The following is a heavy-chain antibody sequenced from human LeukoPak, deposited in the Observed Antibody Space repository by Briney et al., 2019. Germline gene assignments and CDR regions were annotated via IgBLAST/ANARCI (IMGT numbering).Heavy chain of an antibody. CDR3: AKERIAQWLVQEYYFDY. V-gene: IGHV3-30*18. CDR2: ISYDGSNK. Sequence: GRSLRLSCAASGFTFSSYGMHWVRQAPGKGLEWVAVISYDGSNKYYADSVKGRFTISRDNSKNTLYLQMNSLRAEDTAVYYCAKERIAQWLVQEYYFDYWGQGTLVTVSS. D-gene: IGHD6-19*01. CDR1: GFTFSSYG. J-gene: IGHJ4*02.